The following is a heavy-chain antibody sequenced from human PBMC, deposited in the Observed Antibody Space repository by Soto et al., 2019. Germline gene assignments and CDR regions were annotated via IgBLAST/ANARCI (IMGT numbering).Heavy chain of an antibody. V-gene: IGHV4-59*01. D-gene: IGHD3-16*01. CDR3: ASWGNWFDP. CDR2: MYYNGNI. J-gene: IGHJ5*02. Sequence: PSETLSLTCNVSGGSISNYYWTWIRQSPEKGLEWIGYMYYNGNINYNPSLKSRVTISIDTSKNQFSLTLKSVTAADTAVYYCASWGNWFDPWGQGVLVTVSS. CDR1: GGSISNYY.